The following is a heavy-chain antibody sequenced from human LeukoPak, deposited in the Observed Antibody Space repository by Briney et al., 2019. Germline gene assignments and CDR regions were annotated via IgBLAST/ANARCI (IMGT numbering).Heavy chain of an antibody. V-gene: IGHV3-30*04. CDR2: ISYDGSNK. CDR3: ARDLGYSYQFDY. D-gene: IGHD5-18*01. Sequence: GGSLRLSCAASGFTYSSYAMHWVRQAPGKGLEWVAVISYDGSNKYYADSVKGRFTISRDNSKNTLYLQMNSLRAEDTAAYYCARDLGYSYQFDYWGQGTLVTVSS. J-gene: IGHJ4*02. CDR1: GFTYSSYA.